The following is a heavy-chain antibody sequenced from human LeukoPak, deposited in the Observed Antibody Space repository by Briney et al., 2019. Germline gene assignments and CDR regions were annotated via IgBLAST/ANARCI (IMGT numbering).Heavy chain of an antibody. CDR1: GFSFSSYW. CDR3: ARSSYPYYFDY. D-gene: IGHD6-19*01. CDR2: VNNDGSST. V-gene: IGHV3-74*01. J-gene: IGHJ4*02. Sequence: GGSLRLSCGASGFSFSSYWMHWVRQAPGKGLMWVSRVNNDGSSTTYADSVEGRFTISRDNARNTLYLQMNSLRAEDTAVFYCARSSYPYYFDYWGQGTLVTVSS.